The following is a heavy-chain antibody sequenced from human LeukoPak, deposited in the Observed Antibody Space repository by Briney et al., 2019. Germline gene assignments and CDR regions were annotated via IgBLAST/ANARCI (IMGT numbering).Heavy chain of an antibody. CDR2: IYTGGTI. CDR1: GFTVRDNY. CDR3: ARDAPRHQQWLVI. J-gene: IGHJ4*02. V-gene: IGHV3-66*01. D-gene: IGHD6-19*01. Sequence: PGGSLRLSCAASGFTVRDNYMSWARQAPGKGLEWVSVIYTGGTILYADSVKGRFTISRDSSQNTLYLHMTSPRAEDTAVYYCARDAPRHQQWLVIWGQGTQVTVSS.